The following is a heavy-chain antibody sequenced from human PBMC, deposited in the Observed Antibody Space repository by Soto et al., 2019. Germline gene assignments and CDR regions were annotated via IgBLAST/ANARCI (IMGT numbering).Heavy chain of an antibody. CDR2: VYYSCST. V-gene: IGHV4-59*08. CDR1: GDSISDDY. CDR3: ARVRTTLDFYYYYMDV. Sequence: QVQLQESGPGLVKPSETLSLTCTVSGDSISDDYWTWIRQPPGKALEWIGYVYYSCSTSYNPSFKSRVTIAVDTSKTQFSLKLNSVTAADTAVYYCARVRTTLDFYYYYMDVWGIGTTVTVSS. J-gene: IGHJ6*03. D-gene: IGHD3-10*01.